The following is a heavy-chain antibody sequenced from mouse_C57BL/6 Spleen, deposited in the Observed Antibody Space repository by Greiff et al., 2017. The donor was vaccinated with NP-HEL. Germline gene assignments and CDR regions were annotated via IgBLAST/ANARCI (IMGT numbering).Heavy chain of an antibody. CDR2: IDPEDGET. CDR3: ASSLLLRYMDY. V-gene: IGHV14-2*01. J-gene: IGHJ4*01. D-gene: IGHD1-1*01. Sequence: EVKLMESGAELVKPGASVKLSCTASGFNIKDYYMHWVKQRTEQGLEWIGRIDPEDGETKYAPKFQGKATITADTSSNTAYLQLSSLTSEDTAVYYCASSLLLRYMDYWGQGTSVTVSS. CDR1: GFNIKDYY.